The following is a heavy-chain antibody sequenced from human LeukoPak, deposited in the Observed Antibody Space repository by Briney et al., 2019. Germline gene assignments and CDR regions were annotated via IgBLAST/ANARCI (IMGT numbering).Heavy chain of an antibody. CDR2: IWYDGNNK. CDR3: AGAFTSTGHYYVEY. CDR1: GFTFSSFG. D-gene: IGHD2-8*02. Sequence: PGGSLRLSCAASGFTFSSFGMHWVRQAPGKGLEWVAVIWYDGNNKYYADSVKGRFTISRDNSKNTLYLQMNSLRAEDTAVYYCAGAFTSTGHYYVEYWGQGTLVTVSS. J-gene: IGHJ4*02. V-gene: IGHV3-33*01.